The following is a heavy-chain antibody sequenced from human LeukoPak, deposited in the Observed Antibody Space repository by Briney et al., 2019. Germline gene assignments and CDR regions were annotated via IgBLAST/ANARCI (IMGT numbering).Heavy chain of an antibody. V-gene: IGHV4-61*02. CDR3: ARGLQLWSRYYYYYMDV. J-gene: IGHJ6*03. D-gene: IGHD5-18*01. Sequence: SETLSLTCTVSGGSISSGSYYWSWIRQPAGKGLEWIGRIYTSGSTNYNPSLKSRVTISVDTSKNQFSLKLSSVTAADTAVYYCARGLQLWSRYYYYYMDVWGKGTTVTVSS. CDR1: GGSISSGSYY. CDR2: IYTSGST.